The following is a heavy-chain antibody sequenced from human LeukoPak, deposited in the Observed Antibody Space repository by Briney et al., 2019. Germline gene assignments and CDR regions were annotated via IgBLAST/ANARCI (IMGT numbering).Heavy chain of an antibody. V-gene: IGHV3-30*18. Sequence: GRSLRLSCVTSGFTFSSYGMHWVRQVPGKGLEWVAVISYDAKSNYHVDSVKGRFTISRDNSKNTLYLQMNSLRAEDTAVYYCAKDRGIISDYWGQGTLVTVSS. CDR1: GFTFSSYG. CDR2: ISYDAKSN. D-gene: IGHD3-10*01. CDR3: AKDRGIISDY. J-gene: IGHJ4*02.